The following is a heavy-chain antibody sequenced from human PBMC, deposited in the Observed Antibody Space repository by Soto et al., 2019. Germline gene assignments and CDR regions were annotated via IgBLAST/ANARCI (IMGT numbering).Heavy chain of an antibody. CDR1: GYTFTSYA. D-gene: IGHD3-9*01. V-gene: IGHV1-18*01. J-gene: IGHJ5*02. CDR3: ARDPLRLTGYYSWFDP. CDR2: ISAYNGNT. Sequence: ASVKVSCEASGYTFTSYAMHWVRQAPGQGLEWMGWISAYNGNTNYAQKLQGRVTMTTDTSTSTAYMELRSLRSDDTAVYYCARDPLRLTGYYSWFDPSGQGSLVTVS.